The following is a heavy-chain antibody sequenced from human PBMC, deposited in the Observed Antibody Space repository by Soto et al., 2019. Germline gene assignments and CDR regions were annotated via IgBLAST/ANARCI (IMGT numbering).Heavy chain of an antibody. CDR3: ARGAATKILVLMYDALEI. J-gene: IGHJ3*02. D-gene: IGHD5-12*01. Sequence: QVHLVQSEGEVKTPGASVKVSCKTSGYTFSDYGVSWVRQAPGQGLEWMGWINTFNGNTKYEQKFQGRVTLSIDTSTRTVFLELTSLKFDDAAVYYCARGAATKILVLMYDALEIWGQGTMVTVSS. CDR2: INTFNGNT. CDR1: GYTFSDYG. V-gene: IGHV1-18*01.